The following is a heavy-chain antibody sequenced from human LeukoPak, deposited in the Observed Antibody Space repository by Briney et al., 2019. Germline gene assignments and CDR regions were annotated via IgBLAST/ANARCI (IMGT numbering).Heavy chain of an antibody. J-gene: IGHJ5*01. V-gene: IGHV3-30*02. Sequence: GGSLRLSCAAPGFTLSDYVMHWVRQAPGKGLEWVAFIRNDGSYEYYPDSGKGRFTFSRDNSRNALFLQMNSLRAEDTAVYYCAKGGSPSHNWFNSWGQGTLVTVSS. CDR3: AKGGSPSHNWFNS. D-gene: IGHD2-15*01. CDR2: IRNDGSYE. CDR1: GFTLSDYV.